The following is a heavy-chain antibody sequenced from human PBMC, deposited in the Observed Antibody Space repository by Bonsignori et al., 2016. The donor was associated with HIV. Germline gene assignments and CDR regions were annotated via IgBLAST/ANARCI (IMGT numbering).Heavy chain of an antibody. D-gene: IGHD4-17*01. Sequence: RQAPGKGLEWIGSIYHSGSTYYNPSLKSRVTISVDTSKNQFSLKLSSVTAADTAVYYCASPDRYGDPAEYFQHWGQGTLVTVSS. CDR2: IYHSGST. J-gene: IGHJ1*01. CDR3: ASPDRYGDPAEYFQH. V-gene: IGHV4-38-2*01.